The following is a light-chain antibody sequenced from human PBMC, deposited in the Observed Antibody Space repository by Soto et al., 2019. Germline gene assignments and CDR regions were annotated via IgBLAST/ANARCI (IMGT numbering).Light chain of an antibody. V-gene: IGLV6-57*04. CDR3: QSYDTHTVV. CDR2: EDD. J-gene: IGLJ2*01. Sequence: NFMLTQPHSVSESPGKTVTISCTRSSGSIGSNSVQWYQQRPGSAPTTVIYEDDQRPSGVPNRFAGSIDRSSNSASLTISGLQTEDEADYYCQSYDTHTVVFGGGTKRTVL. CDR1: SGSIGSNS.